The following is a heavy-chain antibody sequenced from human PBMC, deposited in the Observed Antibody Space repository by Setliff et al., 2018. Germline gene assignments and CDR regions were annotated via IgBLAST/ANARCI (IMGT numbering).Heavy chain of an antibody. Sequence: SETLSLTCNVAGVSISSYYWSWIRQPPGKGLESIGYIQKSGSTNYNPSLMSRVSISVDTSKNQFSLKLRSVTAADTAVYYCARLSWNGLRYYGLDVWGQGTTVTVSS. D-gene: IGHD3-3*01. CDR2: IQKSGST. CDR3: ARLSWNGLRYYGLDV. V-gene: IGHV4-59*01. CDR1: GVSISSYY. J-gene: IGHJ6*02.